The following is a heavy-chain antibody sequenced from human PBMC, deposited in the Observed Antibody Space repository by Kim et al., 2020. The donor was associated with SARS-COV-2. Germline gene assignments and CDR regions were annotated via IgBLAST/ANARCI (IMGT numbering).Heavy chain of an antibody. CDR2: INQDGSEK. V-gene: IGHV3-7*01. D-gene: IGHD7-27*01. J-gene: IGHJ4*02. CDR1: GFTFNSFW. CDR3: ARDAWAQRGTDGFDY. Sequence: GGSLRLSCAASGFTFNSFWMSWVRQAPGKGLEWVANINQDGSEKKFVDSVKGRFTISRDNAKNSVFLQMNSLRAEDSALYYCARDAWAQRGTDGFDYWGQGTLVTVSS.